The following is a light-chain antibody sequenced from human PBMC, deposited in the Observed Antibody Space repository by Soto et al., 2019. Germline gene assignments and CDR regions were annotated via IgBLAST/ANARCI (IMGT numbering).Light chain of an antibody. J-gene: IGLJ3*02. V-gene: IGLV2-14*01. CDR3: SSYTTTSTLRV. CDR2: EVR. Sequence: QSALTQPASVSGSPGQSITISCTGTSSDVGGHNYVSWYQQHPGKAPKLLIYEVRVRPSGVSICFSGSKSANTASLTISGLQAEDEADYYCSSYTTTSTLRVFGGGTKVTVL. CDR1: SSDVGGHNY.